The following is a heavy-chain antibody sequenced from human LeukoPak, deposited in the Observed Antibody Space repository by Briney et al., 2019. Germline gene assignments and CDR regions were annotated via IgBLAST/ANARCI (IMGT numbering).Heavy chain of an antibody. J-gene: IGHJ3*02. V-gene: IGHV1-18*01. CDR3: VREWDHTRMTFGI. Sequence: ASVKVSCKASGYTFTNYAISWVRQAPGQGLEWMGWIGTYNGNTKYAQEFQGRVTMTTDTSTSTGYMELRNLRSDDTAVYFCVREWDHTRMTFGIWGQGTMVTVSS. CDR1: GYTFTNYA. CDR2: IGTYNGNT. D-gene: IGHD1-26*01.